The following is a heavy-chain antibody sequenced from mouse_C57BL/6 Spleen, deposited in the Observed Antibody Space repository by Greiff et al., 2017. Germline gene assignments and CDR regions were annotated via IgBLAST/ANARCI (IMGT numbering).Heavy chain of an antibody. CDR1: GYTFTDYY. J-gene: IGHJ3*01. D-gene: IGHD1-1*01. Sequence: QVQLKQSGAELVRPGASVKLSCKASGYTFTDYYINWVKQRPGQGLEWIARIYPGSGNTYYNEKFKGKATLTAEKASSTAYMQLSSLTSEDSAVYFCAREGLLLLAYWGQGTLVTVSA. V-gene: IGHV1-76*01. CDR3: AREGLLLLAY. CDR2: IYPGSGNT.